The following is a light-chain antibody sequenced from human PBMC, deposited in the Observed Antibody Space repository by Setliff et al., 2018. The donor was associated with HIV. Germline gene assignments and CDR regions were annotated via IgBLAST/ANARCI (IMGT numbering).Light chain of an antibody. CDR2: NVY. J-gene: IGLJ1*01. V-gene: IGLV2-14*03. CDR1: SSDIGGYNY. Sequence: PGQTITISCTGTSSDIGGYNYVSWYQQHPGEAPKLIIYNVYNRPSGISSRFSGSKSGNTASLSISELRAEDETDYYCTSYTGGNTRIFGTGTKVTV. CDR3: TSYTGGNTRI.